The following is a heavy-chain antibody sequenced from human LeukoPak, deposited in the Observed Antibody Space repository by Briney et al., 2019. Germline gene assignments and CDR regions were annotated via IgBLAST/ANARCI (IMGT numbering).Heavy chain of an antibody. CDR3: ARGIIVGATEDFDY. D-gene: IGHD1-26*01. CDR1: GYTFTGYY. J-gene: IGHJ4*02. V-gene: IGHV1-2*02. CDR2: INPNSGGT. Sequence: GASVKVSCKASGYTFTGYYMRWVRQAPGQGLEWMGWINPNSGGTNYAQKFLGRVTMTRDTSISTAYMDLSRLRSDDTAVYYCARGIIVGATEDFDYWGQGTLVTVSS.